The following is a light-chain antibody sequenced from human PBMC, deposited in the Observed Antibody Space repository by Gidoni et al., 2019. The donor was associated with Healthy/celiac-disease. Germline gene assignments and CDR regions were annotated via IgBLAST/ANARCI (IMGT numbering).Light chain of an antibody. V-gene: IGLV2-23*01. CDR2: EGS. J-gene: IGLJ2*01. Sequence: QSALTPPASVSGSPGQSIPISCTGTSSDVGSYNLVSWYQQHPGKAPKLMIYEGSKRPSGVSNRFSGSKSGNTASLTISGLQAEDEADYYCCSYAGSREVVFGGGTKLTVL. CDR3: CSYAGSREVV. CDR1: SSDVGSYNL.